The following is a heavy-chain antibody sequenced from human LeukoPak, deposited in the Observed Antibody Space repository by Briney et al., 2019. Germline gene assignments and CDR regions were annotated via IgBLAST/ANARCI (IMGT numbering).Heavy chain of an antibody. V-gene: IGHV4-34*01. D-gene: IGHD6-19*01. CDR3: ARSGDVSSGWYQPNWFDP. CDR2: INHSGST. J-gene: IGHJ5*02. CDR1: GGSFSGYY. Sequence: SETLSLTCAVYGGSFSGYYWSWIRQPPGKGLEWIGEINHSGSTNYNPSLKSRVTISVDTSKNQFSLKLSSVTAADTAVYYCARSGDVSSGWYQPNWFDPWGQGTLVTVSS.